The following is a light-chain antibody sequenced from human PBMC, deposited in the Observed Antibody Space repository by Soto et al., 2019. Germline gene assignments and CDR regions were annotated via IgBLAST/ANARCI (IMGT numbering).Light chain of an antibody. CDR1: SSDVGGYNY. CDR3: SSYTSSSTVV. CDR2: DVS. V-gene: IGLV2-14*01. J-gene: IGLJ2*01. Sequence: QSALTQPASVSGSPGQSSTISCTGTSSDVGGYNYVSWYQQHPGKATKLMIYDVSNRTSGVYNRFSGSKSGNTASLTISGLQAEDEADYYCSSYTSSSTVVFGGGTKLTVL.